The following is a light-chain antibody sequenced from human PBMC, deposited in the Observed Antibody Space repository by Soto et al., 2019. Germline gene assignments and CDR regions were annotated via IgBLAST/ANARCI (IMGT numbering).Light chain of an antibody. V-gene: IGKV1-5*01. CDR3: QQYRGFSRT. Sequence: DIQMTQSPSTLSASVGDSVTITCRASQSISDWLAWYQQRPGKAPKLLIYRASILVSGVPSRFSASGSGTEFTLTISSLQPDDFASYYCQQYRGFSRTFGQGTKVEVK. CDR1: QSISDW. CDR2: RAS. J-gene: IGKJ1*01.